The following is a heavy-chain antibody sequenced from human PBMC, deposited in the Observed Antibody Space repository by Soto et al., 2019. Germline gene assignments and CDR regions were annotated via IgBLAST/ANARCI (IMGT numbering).Heavy chain of an antibody. Sequence: GGSRRLSCAASGFTFSSYSMNWVHQAPGKGLEWVSSISRSSSYIYYADSVKGRFTISRDNAKNALYLQMNSLRAEDPSVFYCARALPAYVSFRSAPWGQGTLFTAPS. D-gene: IGHD3-16*01. V-gene: IGHV3-21*01. CDR3: ARALPAYVSFRSAP. CDR2: ISRSSSYI. J-gene: IGHJ5*02. CDR1: GFTFSSYS.